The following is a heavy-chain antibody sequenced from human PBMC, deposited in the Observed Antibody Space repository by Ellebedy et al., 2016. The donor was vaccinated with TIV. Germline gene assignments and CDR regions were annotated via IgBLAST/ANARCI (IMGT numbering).Heavy chain of an antibody. V-gene: IGHV3-23*01. CDR2: ISGTGDIT. J-gene: IGHJ3*01. CDR1: GFTFSSFA. CDR3: AKDRDYSSSYYMGDGSFDV. Sequence: GGSLRLXXTASGFTFSSFAMSWVRQAPGKGLEWVSSISGTGDITYYADSVKGRFTISRDNSKTTLYLQMNNLRAEDTAVYYCAKDRDYSSSYYMGDGSFDVWGQGTMVTVSS. D-gene: IGHD6-13*01.